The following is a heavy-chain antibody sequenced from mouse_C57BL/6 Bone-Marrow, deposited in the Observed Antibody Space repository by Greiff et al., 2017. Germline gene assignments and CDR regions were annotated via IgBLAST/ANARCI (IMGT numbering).Heavy chain of an antibody. CDR1: GYTFTDYE. Sequence: QVQLQQSGAELVRPGASVTLSCKASGYTFTDYEMHWVKQTPVHGLEWIGAIDPETGGTAYNQKFKGKAILTADKSSSTAYKELRSLTSEDSAVYYCTRSPLYGSSYRYFDYWGQGTTLTVSS. V-gene: IGHV1-15*01. CDR2: IDPETGGT. D-gene: IGHD1-1*01. CDR3: TRSPLYGSSYRYFDY. J-gene: IGHJ2*01.